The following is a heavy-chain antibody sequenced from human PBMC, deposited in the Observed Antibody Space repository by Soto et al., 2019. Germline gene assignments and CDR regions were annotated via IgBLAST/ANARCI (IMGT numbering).Heavy chain of an antibody. Sequence: PGGSLRLSCVASGFTFSDHYMDWVRQAPGKGLEWVGRARNKVNGYTTAYAASVKGRFTISRDDSKNSLYLQMTSLQTDDTGVYFCTTWSPPDDLLNSWGQGTVVTVSS. CDR2: ARNKVNGYTT. V-gene: IGHV3-72*01. J-gene: IGHJ1*01. CDR3: TTWSPPDDLLNS. CDR1: GFTFSDHY. D-gene: IGHD1-1*01.